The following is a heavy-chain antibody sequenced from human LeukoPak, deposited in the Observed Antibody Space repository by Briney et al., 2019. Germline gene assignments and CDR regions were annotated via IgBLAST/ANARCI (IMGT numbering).Heavy chain of an antibody. CDR3: ARGGAQGMDV. V-gene: IGHV3-9*01. J-gene: IGHJ6*02. Sequence: GGSLRLSCAASGFTFDDYAMHWVRQAPGKGLEWVSGISWNSGSIGYADSVKGRFTISRDNAKNSLYLQMNSLRAEDTAVYYCARGGAQGMDVWGQGTTVTVSS. D-gene: IGHD1-26*01. CDR2: ISWNSGSI. CDR1: GFTFDDYA.